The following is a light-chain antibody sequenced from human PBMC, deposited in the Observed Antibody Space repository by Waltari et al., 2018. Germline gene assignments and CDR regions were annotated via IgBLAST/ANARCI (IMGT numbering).Light chain of an antibody. CDR3: ASFAGSNTL. V-gene: IGLV2-8*01. Sequence: QSALTQPPSASGSPGQSVTISCTGTSTDIGVYNYVSWYQQHPGKAPKLLIYEVSARPPGVPDRFSGSKSGITASLTVFGLQTEDEADYYCASFAGSNTLFGGGTKLTVL. CDR2: EVS. CDR1: STDIGVYNY. J-gene: IGLJ2*01.